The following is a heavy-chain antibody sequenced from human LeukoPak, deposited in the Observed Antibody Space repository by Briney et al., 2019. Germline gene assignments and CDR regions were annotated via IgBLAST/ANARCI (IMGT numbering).Heavy chain of an antibody. CDR1: EFTFSSYG. Sequence: GGSLRLSCAASEFTFSSYGMHWVRQAPGKGLEWVAVISYDGSNKYYADSVKGRFTISRDNSKNSLYLQMNSLRAEDTAVYYCARFTMDSSGYLFDYWGQGTLVTVSS. J-gene: IGHJ4*02. CDR3: ARFTMDSSGYLFDY. V-gene: IGHV3-30*03. D-gene: IGHD3-22*01. CDR2: ISYDGSNK.